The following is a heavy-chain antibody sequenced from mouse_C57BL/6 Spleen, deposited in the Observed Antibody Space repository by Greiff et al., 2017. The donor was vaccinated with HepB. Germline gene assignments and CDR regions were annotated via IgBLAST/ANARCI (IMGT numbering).Heavy chain of an antibody. CDR1: GYAFSSSW. D-gene: IGHD2-3*01. V-gene: IGHV1-82*01. J-gene: IGHJ2*01. CDR3: AEGGWSGEYYFDC. CDR2: IYPGDGDT. Sequence: QVQLQQSGPELVKPGASVKISCKASGYAFSSSWMNWVKQRPGKGLEWIGRIYPGDGDTNYNGKFKGKATLTADKSSSTAYMQLSSLTSEDSAVYFCAEGGWSGEYYFDCWGQGTTLTVAS.